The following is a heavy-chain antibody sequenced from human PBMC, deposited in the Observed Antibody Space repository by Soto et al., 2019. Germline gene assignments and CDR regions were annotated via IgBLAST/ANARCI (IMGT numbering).Heavy chain of an antibody. CDR2: ISDSGNST. V-gene: IGHV3-23*01. Sequence: EAQLLESGGGLVQPGGSLRLSCAASGFTFSSYAMSWVRQAPGKGLEWVSTISDSGNSTYSADSVKGRFTISRDNSKNTLYRQMNSLRAEDTAVYYCARDRYGDPLWGQDDFDYWGQGTRVTVSS. CDR1: GFTFSSYA. D-gene: IGHD4-17*01. CDR3: ARDRYGDPLWGQDDFDY. J-gene: IGHJ4*02.